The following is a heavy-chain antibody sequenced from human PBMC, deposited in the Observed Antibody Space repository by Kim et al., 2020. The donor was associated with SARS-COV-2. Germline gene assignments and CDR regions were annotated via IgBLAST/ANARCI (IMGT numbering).Heavy chain of an antibody. J-gene: IGHJ4*02. CDR3: ARDGDYSSGWLDY. D-gene: IGHD6-19*01. V-gene: IGHV3-11*01. Sequence: SVTRRIPISRDNAKNALYLQMTSRRAEDTAVYYCARDGDYSSGWLDYWGQGTLVTVSS.